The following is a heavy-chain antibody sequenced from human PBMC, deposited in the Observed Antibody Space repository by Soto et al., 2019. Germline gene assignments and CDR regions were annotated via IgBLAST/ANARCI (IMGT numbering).Heavy chain of an antibody. CDR1: GASFSSGGYF. V-gene: IGHV4-31*02. J-gene: IGHJ5*02. Sequence: PSETLSLTCSVSGASFSSGGYFWTWIRQLPGKGLEWIGYIYSSGATHYNHSLQSRLSMSLDTSRNQFSLKSTSMTVADTAVYYCAVHRATRGVALSNWFGPWGQGSLVT. CDR2: IYSSGAT. CDR3: AVHRATRGVALSNWFGP. D-gene: IGHD3-10*01.